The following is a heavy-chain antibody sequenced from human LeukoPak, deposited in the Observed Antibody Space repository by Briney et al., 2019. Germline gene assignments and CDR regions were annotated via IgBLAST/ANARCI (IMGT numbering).Heavy chain of an antibody. D-gene: IGHD6-19*01. CDR3: ARDPSYTSGYFDD. J-gene: IGHJ4*02. Sequence: GGSLRLSCVASGFTFSAYWMHWVRQVPGKGLWWVSRIEGDGRSTSYADSVKGRFTISRDNAKNTMDLQMNSLRAEDTAVYYCARDPSYTSGYFDDWGQGTTVIVSS. CDR1: GFTFSAYW. V-gene: IGHV3-74*01. CDR2: IEGDGRST.